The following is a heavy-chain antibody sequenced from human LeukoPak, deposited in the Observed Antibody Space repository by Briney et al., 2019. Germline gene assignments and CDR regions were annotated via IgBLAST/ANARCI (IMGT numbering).Heavy chain of an antibody. CDR1: GGSFSGYY. Sequence: PSETLSLTCAVYGGSFSGYYWSWIRQPPGKGLEWIGEINHSGSTNYNPSLKSRVTISVDTSKNQFSLKLSSVTAADTAVYYCARRGYYYDSSGYYYPRFDPWGQGTLVTVSS. D-gene: IGHD3-22*01. J-gene: IGHJ5*02. CDR3: ARRGYYYDSSGYYYPRFDP. CDR2: INHSGST. V-gene: IGHV4-34*01.